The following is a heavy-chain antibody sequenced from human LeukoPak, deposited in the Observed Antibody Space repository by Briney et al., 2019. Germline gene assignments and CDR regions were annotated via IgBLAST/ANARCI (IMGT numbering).Heavy chain of an antibody. J-gene: IGHJ6*04. Sequence: GASVKVSCKASGGTFSSYAISWVRQAPGQGLEWMGGIIPIFGTANYAQKFQGRVTITADVSTSTAYMELSSLRSEDTAVYYCARDRPNTMVRGVSDYYYGMDVWGKGTTVTVSS. CDR1: GGTFSSYA. CDR2: IIPIFGTA. CDR3: ARDRPNTMVRGVSDYYYGMDV. V-gene: IGHV1-69*01. D-gene: IGHD3-10*01.